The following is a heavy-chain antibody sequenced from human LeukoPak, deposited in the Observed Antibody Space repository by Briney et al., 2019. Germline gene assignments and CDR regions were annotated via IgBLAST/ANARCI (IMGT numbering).Heavy chain of an antibody. J-gene: IGHJ4*02. V-gene: IGHV1-2*02. D-gene: IGHD3-22*01. CDR2: INPDSGGT. Sequence: APVKVSCKASGYTFTGYYIHWVRQAPGQGLEWMGWINPDSGGTNYAQKFQGRVTMTRDTSIRTAYMELSRLRSEDTAVYYCARGYYDRGFDYWGQGTLVTVSS. CDR3: ARGYYDRGFDY. CDR1: GYTFTGYY.